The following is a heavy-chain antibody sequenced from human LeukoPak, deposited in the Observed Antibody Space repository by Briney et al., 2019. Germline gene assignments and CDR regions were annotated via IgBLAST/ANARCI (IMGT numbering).Heavy chain of an antibody. CDR2: IIPILGIA. J-gene: IGHJ4*02. D-gene: IGHD3-10*01. V-gene: IGHV1-69*04. CDR1: GGTFSSNA. CDR3: ARDTVLLWFGESEHYFDY. Sequence: SVKVSCKASGGTFSSNAISWVRQAPGQGLEWMGRIIPILGIANYAQKFQGRVTITADKSTSTAYMELSSLRSEDTAVYYCARDTVLLWFGESEHYFDYWGQGTLVTVSS.